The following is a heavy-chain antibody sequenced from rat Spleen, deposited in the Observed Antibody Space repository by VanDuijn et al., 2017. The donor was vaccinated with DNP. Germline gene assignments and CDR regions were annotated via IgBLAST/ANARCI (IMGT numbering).Heavy chain of an antibody. D-gene: IGHD1-4*01. CDR2: INYSGST. CDR3: ASTGIPTY. V-gene: IGHV3-1*01. Sequence: VQLKESGPGLVKPSQSLSLTCSVTGYSITSTYWAWIRKFPGNKMEWIGHINYSGSTSYNPSLKSRISITRDTSKNQFFLQLNSVTAEDTATYYCASTGIPTYWGQGVMVTVSS. CDR1: GYSITSTY. J-gene: IGHJ2*01.